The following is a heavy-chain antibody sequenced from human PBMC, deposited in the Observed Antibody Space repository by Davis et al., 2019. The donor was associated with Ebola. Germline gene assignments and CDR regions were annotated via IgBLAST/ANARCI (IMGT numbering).Heavy chain of an antibody. CDR2: FYYSGTT. Sequence: GSLRLSCTVSGGSITSSDYYWGWIRQSPGKGLEWIGTFYYSGTTFYNPSLKSRVTISVDTSKNQFSLKLSSVTAADTAVYYCARVLPSGWFDYWGQGTLVTVSS. D-gene: IGHD6-19*01. V-gene: IGHV4-39*07. J-gene: IGHJ4*02. CDR3: ARVLPSGWFDY. CDR1: GGSITSSDYY.